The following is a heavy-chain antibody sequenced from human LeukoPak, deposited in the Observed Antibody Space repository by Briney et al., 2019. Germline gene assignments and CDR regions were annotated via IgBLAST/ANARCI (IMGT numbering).Heavy chain of an antibody. D-gene: IGHD6-19*01. Sequence: ETQSLTCTVSGGSISSYYWSWIRQPPGKGLEWIGYIYYSGGTNYNPFLNSRVTISVDTSKNQFSLKLSSVTAADTAVYYCARGSGWYYYWGQGTLVTVSS. CDR3: ARGSGWYYY. J-gene: IGHJ4*02. V-gene: IGHV4-59*01. CDR2: IYYSGGT. CDR1: GGSISSYY.